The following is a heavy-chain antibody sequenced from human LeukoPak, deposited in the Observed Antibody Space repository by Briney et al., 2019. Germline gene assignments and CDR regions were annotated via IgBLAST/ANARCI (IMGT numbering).Heavy chain of an antibody. Sequence: GGSLRLSCAASGFTFDDYGMSWVRQAPGKGLEWVSGINWNGGSTGYADSVKGRFTISRDNAKNSLYLQMNSLRAEDTALYYCARDIMITFGGVIVNSAFDIWGQGTMVTVSS. J-gene: IGHJ3*02. D-gene: IGHD3-16*02. CDR1: GFTFDDYG. CDR2: INWNGGST. CDR3: ARDIMITFGGVIVNSAFDI. V-gene: IGHV3-20*04.